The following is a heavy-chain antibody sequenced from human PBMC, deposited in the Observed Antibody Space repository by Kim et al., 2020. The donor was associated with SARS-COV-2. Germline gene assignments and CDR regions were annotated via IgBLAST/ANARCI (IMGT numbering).Heavy chain of an antibody. V-gene: IGHV3-30-3*01. CDR1: GFTFSSYA. CDR2: ISYDGSNK. CDR3: ARASLLWFGELSLFDY. D-gene: IGHD3-10*01. Sequence: GGSLRLSCAASGFTFSSYAMHWVRQAPGKGLEWVAVISYDGSNKYYADSVKGRFTISRDNSKNTLYLQMNSLRAEDTAVYYCARASLLWFGELSLFDYWGQGTLVTVSS. J-gene: IGHJ4*02.